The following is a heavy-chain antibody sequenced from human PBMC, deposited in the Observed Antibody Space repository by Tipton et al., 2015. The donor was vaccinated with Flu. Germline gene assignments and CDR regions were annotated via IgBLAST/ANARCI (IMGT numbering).Heavy chain of an antibody. V-gene: IGHV4-61*02. D-gene: IGHD4-17*01. J-gene: IGHJ4*02. Sequence: TLSLTCNVSGASISSGSYYWSWIRQPAGKGLEWVGRFHSNGFNDYNPSLKSRVTMSLDTSKNQFSLKLSSVAAADTAVYYCERELDYGVFSPYFDYCGQGTLANVS. CDR3: ERELDYGVFSPYFDY. CDR2: FHSNGFN. CDR1: GASISSGSYY.